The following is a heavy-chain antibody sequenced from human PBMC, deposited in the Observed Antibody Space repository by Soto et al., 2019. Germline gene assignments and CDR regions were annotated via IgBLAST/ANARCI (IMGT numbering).Heavy chain of an antibody. J-gene: IGHJ4*02. CDR2: INHSGST. CDR3: ARGYCSSTSCNTNSLGIFDY. V-gene: IGHV4-34*01. D-gene: IGHD2-2*02. CDR1: GGSFSGYY. Sequence: PSETLSLTCAVYGGSFSGYYWSWIRQPPGKGLEWIGEINHSGSTNYNPSLKSRVTISVDTSKNQFSLKLSSVTAADTAVYYCARGYCSSTSCNTNSLGIFDYWGQGTLVTVSS.